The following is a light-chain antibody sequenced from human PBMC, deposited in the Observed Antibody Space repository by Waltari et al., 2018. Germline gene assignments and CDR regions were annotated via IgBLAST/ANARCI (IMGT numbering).Light chain of an antibody. CDR3: TSFAASGDLV. V-gene: IGLV2-8*01. CDR1: SGDVGYYDF. CDR2: EGT. Sequence: QSALTQPPSASGSPGQAVTISCTGSSGDVGYYDFVSWYPQHPGKVPRLLIFEGTRRPSGVPGRFAGSKSETTASLTVSGLQPEDEADYYCTSFAASGDLVFGGGTKLTVL. J-gene: IGLJ3*02.